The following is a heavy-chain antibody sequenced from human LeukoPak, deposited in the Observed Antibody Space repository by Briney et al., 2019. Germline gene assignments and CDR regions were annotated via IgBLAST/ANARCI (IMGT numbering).Heavy chain of an antibody. CDR1: GYSFTSYW. CDR3: ARRLCSGGSCRFDY. J-gene: IGHJ4*02. Sequence: GESLKISCKGSGYSFTSYWIGWVRQMPGKGLERMGIIYPGDSDTRYSPSFQGQATISADKSISTAYLQWSSLEASDTAMYYCARRLCSGGSCRFDYWGQGTLVTVSS. CDR2: IYPGDSDT. V-gene: IGHV5-51*01. D-gene: IGHD2-15*01.